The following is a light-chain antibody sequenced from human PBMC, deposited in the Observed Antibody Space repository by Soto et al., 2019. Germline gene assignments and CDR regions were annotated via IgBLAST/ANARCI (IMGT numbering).Light chain of an antibody. CDR1: QDISNY. CDR3: QQSDTLPWT. CDR2: DAS. V-gene: IGKV1-33*01. J-gene: IGKJ1*01. Sequence: DIQMTQSPSSLSASVGDRLTITCQASQDISNYLTWYQQKPGQAPKLLIYDASTLETGVPSRFSGSGSGTDFTFSISSLQPEDIATYYCQQSDTLPWTFGQGTKVDIK.